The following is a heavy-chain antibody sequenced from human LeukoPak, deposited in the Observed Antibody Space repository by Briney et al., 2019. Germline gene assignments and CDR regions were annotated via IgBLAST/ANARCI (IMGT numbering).Heavy chain of an antibody. V-gene: IGHV4-59*01. CDR1: GGSISSYY. J-gene: IGHJ4*02. D-gene: IGHD5-18*01. CDR3: ARVPTVDTAMAYFFDY. Sequence: SETLSLTCTVSGGSISSYYWSWIRQPPGKGLEWIGYIYYSGSTNYNPSLKSRVTISVDTSKNQFSLKLSSVTAADTAVYYCARVPTVDTAMAYFFDYWGQGTLVTVSS. CDR2: IYYSGST.